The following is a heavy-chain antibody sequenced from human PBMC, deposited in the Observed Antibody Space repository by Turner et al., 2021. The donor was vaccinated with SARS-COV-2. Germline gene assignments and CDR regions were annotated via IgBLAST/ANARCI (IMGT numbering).Heavy chain of an antibody. CDR1: GFTFSSYG. V-gene: IGHV3-30*18. D-gene: IGHD3-22*01. CDR3: AKDHGLHDYYDSSGYWGTFDY. Sequence: QVQLVKSGGGVVQPGRSLRLSCAASGFTFSSYGMHWVRQAPGKGLEWVAFMSVDGSSKYYADSVKGRFTISRDNSKNTLYLQMNSLRAEDTAIYYCAKDHGLHDYYDSSGYWGTFDYWGQGTLVTVSS. CDR2: MSVDGSSK. J-gene: IGHJ4*02.